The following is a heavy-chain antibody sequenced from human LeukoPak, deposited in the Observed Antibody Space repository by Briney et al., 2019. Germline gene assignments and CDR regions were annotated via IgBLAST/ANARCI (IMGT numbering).Heavy chain of an antibody. Sequence: GGSLRLSCAASGFNLSNYNTNWVRQAPGKGLEWVSSITVTTTFIYYADSVKGRFTISRDNSKNTLYLQMNSLRAEDTAVYYCAKGGDGYNYGSYFDYWGQGTLVTVSS. CDR2: ITVTTTFI. J-gene: IGHJ4*02. D-gene: IGHD5-24*01. CDR3: AKGGDGYNYGSYFDY. CDR1: GFNLSNYN. V-gene: IGHV3-21*01.